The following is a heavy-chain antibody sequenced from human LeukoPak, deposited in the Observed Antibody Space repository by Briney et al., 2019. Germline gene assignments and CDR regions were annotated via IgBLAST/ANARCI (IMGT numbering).Heavy chain of an antibody. J-gene: IGHJ4*02. D-gene: IGHD4-11*01. Sequence: SGPTLVNPTQTLTLTCTFSGFSISTHGVGVGWIRQPPGKALEWLALSYWDGDSRYSPSLRSRLTITKDASKNQVVLTVTDVDPVDTATYFCAHSVALDYRSFDYWGQGTLVTVSS. CDR3: AHSVALDYRSFDY. V-gene: IGHV2-5*02. CDR2: SYWDGDS. CDR1: GFSISTHGVG.